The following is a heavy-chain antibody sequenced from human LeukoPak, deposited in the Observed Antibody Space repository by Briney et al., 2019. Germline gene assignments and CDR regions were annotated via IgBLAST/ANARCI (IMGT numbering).Heavy chain of an antibody. D-gene: IGHD2-15*01. V-gene: IGHV3-73*01. CDR1: GFTFSGSA. CDR3: ARDLSSVVVVAAFDY. Sequence: GGSLRLSCAASGFTFSGSAMHWVRQASGKGLEWVGRIRSKANSYATAYAASVKGRFTISRDDSKNTAYLQMNSLKTEDTAVYYCARDLSSVVVVAAFDYWGQGTLVTVSS. CDR2: IRSKANSYAT. J-gene: IGHJ4*02.